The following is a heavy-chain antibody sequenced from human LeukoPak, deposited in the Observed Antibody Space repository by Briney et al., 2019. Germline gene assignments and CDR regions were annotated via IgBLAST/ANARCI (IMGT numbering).Heavy chain of an antibody. CDR2: ISAYNGNT. CDR3: ARDAKLRNSGSYNYYMDV. J-gene: IGHJ6*03. CDR1: GYTFTSYG. V-gene: IGHV1-18*01. D-gene: IGHD1-26*01. Sequence: APVKVSCKASGYTFTSYGISWVRQAPGQGLEWMGWISAYNGNTNYAQKLQGRVTMTTDTSTSTAYMELRSLRSDDTAVYYCARDAKLRNSGSYNYYMDVWGKGTTVTISS.